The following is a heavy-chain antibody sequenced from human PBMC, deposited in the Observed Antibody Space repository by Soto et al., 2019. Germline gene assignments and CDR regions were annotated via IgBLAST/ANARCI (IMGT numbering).Heavy chain of an antibody. CDR1: VFSFISYS. CDR3: ATILAVGSVEV. V-gene: IGHV3-30-3*01. Sequence: PGGSXRLSWSAGVFSFISYSIHLFRQAPGKGLELVAVISYDGSNKYYADSVKGRFTISRDNSKNTLYLQMNSLRAEDTAVYYCATILAVGSVEVSGNGTKVT. D-gene: IGHD3-3*01. J-gene: IGHJ6*03. CDR2: ISYDGSNK.